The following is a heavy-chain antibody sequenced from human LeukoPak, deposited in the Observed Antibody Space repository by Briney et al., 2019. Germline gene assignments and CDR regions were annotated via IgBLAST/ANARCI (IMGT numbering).Heavy chain of an antibody. J-gene: IGHJ4*02. CDR2: IYSGGST. Sequence: PGGSLRLSCAASGFPVSSNYMSWVRQAPGKGLEWVSVIYSGGSTYYADSLKGRFTISRDNSKNTLYLQMNSLRAEDTAVYYCARIRFLEWFYDYWGQGTLVTVSS. D-gene: IGHD3-3*01. CDR3: ARIRFLEWFYDY. V-gene: IGHV3-53*01. CDR1: GFPVSSNY.